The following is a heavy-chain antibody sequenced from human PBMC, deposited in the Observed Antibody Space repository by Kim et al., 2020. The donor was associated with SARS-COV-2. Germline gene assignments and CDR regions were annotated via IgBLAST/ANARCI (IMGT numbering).Heavy chain of an antibody. V-gene: IGHV4-39*01. CDR3: ARHRGFEYSGASHGGWFDP. J-gene: IGHJ5*02. CDR1: GGSISGSTYY. CDR2: ISYSRST. D-gene: IGHD5-12*01. Sequence: SETLSLTCAVSGGSISGSTYYWGWIRQPPGKGLEWIGTISYSRSTYYNPSLKSRVTISVDTSKNQFSLKLSSVTAADTAVYYCARHRGFEYSGASHGGWFDPWGQGTLVTVSS.